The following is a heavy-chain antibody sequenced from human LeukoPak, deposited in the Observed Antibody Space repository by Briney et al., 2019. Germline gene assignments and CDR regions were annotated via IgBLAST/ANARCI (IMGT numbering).Heavy chain of an antibody. Sequence: ASVKVSCKASGYTFTSYGISWVRQAPGQGLEWMGWISAYNGNTNYAQKLQGRVTMTTETSTSTAYMELRSLRSDDTAVYYCAREVDTGMVKYCYGTDVWGQGTTVTVSS. CDR1: GYTFTSYG. D-gene: IGHD5-18*01. CDR2: ISAYNGNT. V-gene: IGHV1-18*01. J-gene: IGHJ6*02. CDR3: AREVDTGMVKYCYGTDV.